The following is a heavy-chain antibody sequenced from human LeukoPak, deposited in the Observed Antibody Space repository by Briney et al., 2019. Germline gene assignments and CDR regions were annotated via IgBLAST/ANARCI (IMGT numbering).Heavy chain of an antibody. CDR1: GGSISSYY. J-gene: IGHJ5*02. V-gene: IGHV4-4*07. CDR3: ARVVVAAKMAFDP. D-gene: IGHD2-15*01. CDR2: IYTSGST. Sequence: SETLSLTCTVSGGSISSYYWSWIRQPAGKGLEWIGRIYTSGSTNYNPSLKSRVTISVDTSKNQFPLKLSSVTAADTAVYYCARVVVAAKMAFDPWGQGTLVTVSS.